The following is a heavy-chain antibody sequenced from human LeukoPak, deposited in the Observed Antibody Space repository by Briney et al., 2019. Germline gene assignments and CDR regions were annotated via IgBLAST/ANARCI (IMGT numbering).Heavy chain of an antibody. CDR3: EASGWYFDEVF. CDR1: DYSISSGYGYY. CDR2: IYHSGIT. Sequence: SETLSLTCTVSDYSISSGYGYYWGWIRQPPGKGLEWIGNIYHSGITYYNHFNSSLKSRVTISIDTSKNQFSLRLTSVTAADTAVYYCEASGWYFDEVFWGQGTLVTVSS. D-gene: IGHD6-19*01. J-gene: IGHJ4*02. V-gene: IGHV4-38-2*02.